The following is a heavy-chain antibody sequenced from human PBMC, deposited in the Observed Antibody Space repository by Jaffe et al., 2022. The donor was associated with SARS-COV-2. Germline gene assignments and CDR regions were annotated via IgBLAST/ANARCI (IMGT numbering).Heavy chain of an antibody. V-gene: IGHV4-39*02. J-gene: IGHJ6*03. D-gene: IGHD3-9*01. CDR3: ARDQYDILTGYPYYMDV. Sequence: QLQLQESGPGLVKPSETLSLTCTVSGGSISSSSYYWGWIRQPPGKGLEWIGSIYYSGSTYYNPSLKSRVTISVDTSKNQFSLKLSSVTAADTAVYYCARDQYDILTGYPYYMDVWGKGTTVTVSS. CDR1: GGSISSSSYY. CDR2: IYYSGST.